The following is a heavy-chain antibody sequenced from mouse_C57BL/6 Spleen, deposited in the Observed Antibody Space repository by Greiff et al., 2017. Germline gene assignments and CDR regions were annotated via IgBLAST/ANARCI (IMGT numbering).Heavy chain of an antibody. CDR3: ARLYSNYEAFAY. V-gene: IGHV1-26*01. D-gene: IGHD2-5*01. CDR1: GYTFTDYY. CDR2: INPNNGGT. Sequence: VQLKQSGPELVKPGASVKISCKASGYTFTDYYMNWVKQSHGKSLEWIGDINPNNGGTSYNQKFKGKATLTVDKSSSTAYMELRSLTSEDSAVYYCARLYSNYEAFAYWGQGTLVTVSA. J-gene: IGHJ3*01.